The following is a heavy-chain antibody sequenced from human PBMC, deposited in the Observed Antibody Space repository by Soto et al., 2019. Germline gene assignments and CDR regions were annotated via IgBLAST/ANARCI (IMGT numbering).Heavy chain of an antibody. Sequence: EAQVVESGGGLVQPGGSLRLSCATSGFANYLIWVRQAPGKGLECVSGIFGGGRMYYADSVKGRFITSKDNSNNMVYLQMNSLRAEDTAIYYCARPSGNNERAFDLWVRGTVVAVSS. CDR3: ARPSGNNERAFDL. CDR1: GFANY. D-gene: IGHD1-26*01. J-gene: IGHJ3*01. CDR2: IFGGGRM. V-gene: IGHV3-53*01.